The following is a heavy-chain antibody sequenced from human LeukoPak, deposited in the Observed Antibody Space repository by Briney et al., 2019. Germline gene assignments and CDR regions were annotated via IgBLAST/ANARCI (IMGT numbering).Heavy chain of an antibody. J-gene: IGHJ4*02. Sequence: ASVKVSCKVSGYTLTELSMHWVRQAPGKGLEWMGGFDPEDGETIYAQKFQGRVTMTEDTSTDTAYMELSSLRSEDTAVYYCATHGSQWTYCSGGSCSPAYFDYWGQGTLVTVS. CDR2: FDPEDGET. V-gene: IGHV1-24*01. D-gene: IGHD2-15*01. CDR1: GYTLTELS. CDR3: ATHGSQWTYCSGGSCSPAYFDY.